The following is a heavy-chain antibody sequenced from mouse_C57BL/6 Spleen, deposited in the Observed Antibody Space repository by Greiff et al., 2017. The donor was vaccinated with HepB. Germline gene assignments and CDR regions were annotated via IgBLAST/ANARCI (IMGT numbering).Heavy chain of an antibody. J-gene: IGHJ2*01. CDR1: GYAFTNYL. Sequence: VQLQQSGAELVRPGTSVKVSCKASGYAFTNYLIEWVKQRPGQGLEWIGVINPGSGGTNYNEKFKGKATLTADKSSSTAYMQLSSLTSEDSAVYFCARDFITTVGYYFDYWGQGTTLTVSS. CDR2: INPGSGGT. D-gene: IGHD1-1*01. CDR3: ARDFITTVGYYFDY. V-gene: IGHV1-54*01.